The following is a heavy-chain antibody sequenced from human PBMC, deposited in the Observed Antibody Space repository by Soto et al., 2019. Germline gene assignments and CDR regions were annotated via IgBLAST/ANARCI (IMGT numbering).Heavy chain of an antibody. V-gene: IGHV1-18*01. CDR3: QRENPGGWFDP. D-gene: IGHD3-10*01. CDR2: NSNYNVNT. J-gene: IGHJ5*02. CDR1: GYTFSTYG. Sequence: QVQVGQSGAEVKKPGASVRVSCKASGYTFSTYGISWVRQAPGQGLEWLGWNSNYNVNTKYTHKFQGRVTMNPDTSTRTAYKAVGSLRSDATGVYYSQRENPGGWFDPWGQWTLVTVSS.